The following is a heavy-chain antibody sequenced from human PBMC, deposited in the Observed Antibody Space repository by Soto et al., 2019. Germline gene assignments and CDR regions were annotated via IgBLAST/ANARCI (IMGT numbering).Heavy chain of an antibody. Sequence: QVHLVQSGAVVENPGASVKVSCKASGYTFTNFGINWVRQAPGQGLEWMGWINPYNGNANYPQKHQDRLTITEDTSTNTAYLELRSLRSDDTAVYFCARARMFSGAHHDYWGQGTRVTVSS. J-gene: IGHJ4*02. V-gene: IGHV1-18*04. D-gene: IGHD1-26*01. CDR1: GYTFTNFG. CDR2: INPYNGNA. CDR3: ARARMFSGAHHDY.